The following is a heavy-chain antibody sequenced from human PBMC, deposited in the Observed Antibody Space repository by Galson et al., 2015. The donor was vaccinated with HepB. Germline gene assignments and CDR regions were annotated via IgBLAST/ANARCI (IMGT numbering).Heavy chain of an antibody. CDR1: GGTFSSYA. D-gene: IGHD6-13*01. V-gene: IGHV1-69*13. Sequence: SVKVSCKASGGTFSSYAISWVRQAPGQGLEWMGGIIPIFGTANYAQKFQGRVTITADESTSTAYMELSSLRSEDTAVYYCARGVGIAAAAPNPHFDYWGQGTLVTVSS. CDR3: ARGVGIAAAAPNPHFDY. J-gene: IGHJ4*02. CDR2: IIPIFGTA.